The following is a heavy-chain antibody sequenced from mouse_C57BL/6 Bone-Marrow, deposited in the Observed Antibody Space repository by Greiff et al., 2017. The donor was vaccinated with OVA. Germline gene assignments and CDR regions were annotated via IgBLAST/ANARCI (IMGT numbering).Heavy chain of an antibody. CDR1: GFTFSDYY. V-gene: IGHV5-12*01. CDR2: ISNGGGST. Sequence: EVQLVESGGGLVQPGGSLKLSCAASGFTFSDYYMYWVRQTPEKRLEWVAYISNGGGSTYYPDTVKGRFTISRDNAKNTLYLQMSRLKSEDTAMYYCARRPIYYGYDMDYYAMDYWGQGTSVTVSS. CDR3: ARRPIYYGYDMDYYAMDY. D-gene: IGHD2-2*01. J-gene: IGHJ4*01.